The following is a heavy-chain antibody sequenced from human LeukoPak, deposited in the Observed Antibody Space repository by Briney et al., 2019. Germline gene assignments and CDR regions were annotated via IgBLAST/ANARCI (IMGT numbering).Heavy chain of an antibody. V-gene: IGHV1-18*01. J-gene: IGHJ4*02. D-gene: IGHD2-8*01. CDR1: GYTFTSYG. CDR3: ARDLPGVCYFDY. Sequence: ASVKVSCKASGYTFTSYGISWVRQAPGQGLEWMGWISAYNGNTNYAQKLQGRVTMTTDTSTSTAYKELRSLRTDDTAVYYCARDLPGVCYFDYWGQGTLVTVSS. CDR2: ISAYNGNT.